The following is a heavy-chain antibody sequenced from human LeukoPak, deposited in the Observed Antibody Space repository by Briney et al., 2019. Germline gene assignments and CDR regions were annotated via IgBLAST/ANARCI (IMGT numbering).Heavy chain of an antibody. D-gene: IGHD4/OR15-4a*01. J-gene: IGHJ3*02. CDR3: ARLTNEAFDI. V-gene: IGHV1-69*13. Sequence: RASVTVSCKASGGTFSSYAISWVRQAPGQGLEWMGGIIPIFGTANYAQKFQGRVTITADESTNTAYMELSSLRSEDTAVYYCARLTNEAFDIWGQGTMVTVSS. CDR2: IIPIFGTA. CDR1: GGTFSSYA.